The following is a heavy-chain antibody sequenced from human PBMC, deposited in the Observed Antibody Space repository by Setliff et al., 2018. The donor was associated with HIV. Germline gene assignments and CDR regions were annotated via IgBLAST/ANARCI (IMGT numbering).Heavy chain of an antibody. CDR2: IIPIFGTA. V-gene: IGHV1-69*13. J-gene: IGHJ3*02. CDR1: GGSFSNYG. Sequence: SVKVSCKASGGSFSNYGISWVRQAPGQGLEWMGGIIPIFGTANYAQKFQGRVTITADESTSTAYMELSSLRSEDTAVYNCARDYPYYESSGYNYLEAFDIWGQGTMVTVSS. D-gene: IGHD3-22*01. CDR3: ARDYPYYESSGYNYLEAFDI.